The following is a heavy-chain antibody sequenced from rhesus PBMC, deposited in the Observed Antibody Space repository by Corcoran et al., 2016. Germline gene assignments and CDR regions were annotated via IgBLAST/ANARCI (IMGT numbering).Heavy chain of an antibody. CDR2: ISGSSGST. Sequence: QVQLQESGPGLVKPSETLSLTCAVSGYSISRNYWSWIRQPPGKGLEWIGYISGSSGSTYYNPSLKSRVTISTDTSKNQFSLKLSSVTAADTAVYYCARLGDYGVLGWGRGTLVTVSS. CDR1: GYSISRNY. CDR3: ARLGDYGVLG. V-gene: IGHV4-165*01. J-gene: IGHJ5-2*02. D-gene: IGHD4-29*01.